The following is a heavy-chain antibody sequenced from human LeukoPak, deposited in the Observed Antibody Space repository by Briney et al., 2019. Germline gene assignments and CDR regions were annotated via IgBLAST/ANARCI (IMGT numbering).Heavy chain of an antibody. D-gene: IGHD3-10*01. CDR1: GFTFSSYG. CDR2: IRSDGSST. Sequence: GRSLRLSCAASGFTFSSYGMHWVRQAPGKGLVWVSRIRSDGSSTSYADSVRGRFTISRDNAKNTLYLQMNSLRAEDTAVYYCAGVLGVRDLAYFDYWGHGTLVTVSS. J-gene: IGHJ4*01. CDR3: AGVLGVRDLAYFDY. V-gene: IGHV3-74*01.